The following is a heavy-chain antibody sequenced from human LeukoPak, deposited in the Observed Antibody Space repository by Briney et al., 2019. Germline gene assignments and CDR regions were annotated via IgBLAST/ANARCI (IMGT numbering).Heavy chain of an antibody. V-gene: IGHV1-69*04. CDR2: IIPIVEIA. Sequence: SVKVSCKASGGTFSSYDISWVRQAPGQGLEWMGRIIPIVEIANYAQKFQGRVTITADESTSTAYMELSSLRSEDTAVYYCARSFWNYDILTGYYSYWGQGTLVTVSS. D-gene: IGHD3-9*01. CDR1: GGTFSSYD. CDR3: ARSFWNYDILTGYYSY. J-gene: IGHJ4*02.